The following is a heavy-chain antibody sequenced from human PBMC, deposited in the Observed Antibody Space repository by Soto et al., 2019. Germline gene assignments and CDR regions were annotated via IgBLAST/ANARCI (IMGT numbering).Heavy chain of an antibody. V-gene: IGHV4-30-2*01. Sequence: QLQLQESGSGLVKPSQTLSLTCAVSGGSISSGGYSWSWIRQPPGKGLEWIGYIYHSGSTYHNPSLKSRVTISVDRSKNQCSLKLSSVTAADTAVYYCASSHTYYYDSSGYYYWGQGTLVTVSS. CDR2: IYHSGST. D-gene: IGHD3-22*01. CDR3: ASSHTYYYDSSGYYY. CDR1: GGSISSGGYS. J-gene: IGHJ4*02.